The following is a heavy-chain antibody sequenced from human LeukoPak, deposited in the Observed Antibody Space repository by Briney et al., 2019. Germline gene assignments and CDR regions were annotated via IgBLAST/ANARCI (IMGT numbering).Heavy chain of an antibody. CDR1: GFTFSSYW. V-gene: IGHV3-7*03. CDR3: ARDFRDCISTSCYGDAFDT. CDR2: IKQDGSEK. Sequence: PGGSLRLSCAASGFTFSSYWMSWVRQAPGKGLEWVANIKQDGSEKYYVDSVKGRFTISRDNAKNSLYLQMNSLRAEDTAVYYCARDFRDCISTSCYGDAFDTWGQGTMVTVSS. D-gene: IGHD2-2*01. J-gene: IGHJ3*02.